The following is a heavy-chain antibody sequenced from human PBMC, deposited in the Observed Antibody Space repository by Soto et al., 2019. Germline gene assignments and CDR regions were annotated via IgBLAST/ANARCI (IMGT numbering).Heavy chain of an antibody. D-gene: IGHD2-2*01. CDR2: IFYTGTT. V-gene: IGHV4-39*02. CDR1: CGSINYNSYD. Sequence: SETLSLTCSVSCGSINYNSYDWGRLRQPPGKGLEWVGGIFYTGTTYYSPSLKDRVTISVDTSKNSFSLNLTSVTAADTAVYFCARLVVVAPVANAWGQGTLVTVSS. CDR3: ARLVVVAPVANA. J-gene: IGHJ5*02.